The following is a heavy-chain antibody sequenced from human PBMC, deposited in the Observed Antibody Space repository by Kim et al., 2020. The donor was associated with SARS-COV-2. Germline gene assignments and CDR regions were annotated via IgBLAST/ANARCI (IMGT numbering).Heavy chain of an antibody. D-gene: IGHD6-13*01. CDR2: INHSGST. Sequence: SETLSLTCAVYGGSFSGYYWSWIRQPPGKGLEWIGEINHSGSTNYNPSLKSRVTISVDTSKNQFSLKLSSVTAADTAVYYCARGIAAAGTGDWFDPWGQG. CDR1: GGSFSGYY. J-gene: IGHJ5*02. V-gene: IGHV4-34*01. CDR3: ARGIAAAGTGDWFDP.